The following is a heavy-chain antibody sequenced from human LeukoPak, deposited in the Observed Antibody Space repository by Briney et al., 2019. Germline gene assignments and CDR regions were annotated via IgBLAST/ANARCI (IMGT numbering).Heavy chain of an antibody. Sequence: PGGSLRLSCAASGFTFSSYAMHWVRQAPGKGLEWGAGMSYDGSNKYYADSVKGRFTISRDNSKNTLYLQMNSLRAEETAVYYCGSPRFLEWLLRFDYWGQGTLVTVSS. CDR3: GSPRFLEWLLRFDY. J-gene: IGHJ4*02. CDR1: GFTFSSYA. V-gene: IGHV3-30*11. CDR2: MSYDGSNK. D-gene: IGHD3-3*01.